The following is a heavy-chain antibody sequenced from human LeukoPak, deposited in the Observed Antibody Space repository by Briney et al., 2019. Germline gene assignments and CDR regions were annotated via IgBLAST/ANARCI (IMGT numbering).Heavy chain of an antibody. CDR3: ARGYSSSYRIDY. CDR2: INSDGTGT. CDR1: GFTFSSYW. V-gene: IGHV3-74*03. J-gene: IGHJ4*02. Sequence: AGGSLRLSCAASGFTFSSYWMHWVRHAPGKGPVWVSRINSDGTGTTYADSVKGRFTISRDNAKNTLYLQMNSLSAEDTAVYYCARGYSSSYRIDYWGQGTLVTVSS. D-gene: IGHD6-6*01.